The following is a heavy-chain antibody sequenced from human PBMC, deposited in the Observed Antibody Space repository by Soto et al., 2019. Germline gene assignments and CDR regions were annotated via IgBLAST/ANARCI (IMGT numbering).Heavy chain of an antibody. V-gene: IGHV3-15*07. CDR2: IKSKTDGGTT. J-gene: IGHJ4*02. D-gene: IGHD6-13*01. Sequence: GGSLRLSCAASGFTFSNAWMNWVRQAPGKGLEWVGRIKSKTDGGTTDYAAPVKGRFTSSRDDSKNTLYLQMNSLKTEDTAVYYCTTDNFPDRDAAAGPDYWGQGTLVTVSS. CDR3: TTDNFPDRDAAAGPDY. CDR1: GFTFSNAW.